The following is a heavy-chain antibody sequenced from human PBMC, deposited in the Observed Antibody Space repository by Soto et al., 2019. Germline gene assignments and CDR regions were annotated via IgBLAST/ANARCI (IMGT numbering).Heavy chain of an antibody. V-gene: IGHV4-39*07. CDR2: IYYSGST. Sequence: SETLSLTCTVSGGSISSSSYYWGWIRQPPGKGLEWIGSIYYSGSTYYNPSLKSRVTISVDKSKNQFSLKLSSVTAADTAVYYCARALWESGSHYGMDVWGQGTTVTVSS. J-gene: IGHJ6*02. CDR3: ARALWESGSHYGMDV. CDR1: GGSISSSSYY. D-gene: IGHD1-26*01.